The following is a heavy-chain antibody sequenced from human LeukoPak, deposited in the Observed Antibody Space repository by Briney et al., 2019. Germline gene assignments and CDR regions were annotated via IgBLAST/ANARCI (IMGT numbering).Heavy chain of an antibody. CDR3: AILRLSTGLWWFFDL. CDR1: GYTFNAYY. J-gene: IGHJ2*01. Sequence: ASVKVSCKVSGYTFNAYYLHWVRQAPGQGLEWMGWINPNSGDTKYAQKFQGRVTMTGDTSISTAYMELSRLRFDDTAVYYCAILRLSTGLWWFFDLWGRGTLVTVSS. CDR2: INPNSGDT. D-gene: IGHD2-8*02. V-gene: IGHV1-2*02.